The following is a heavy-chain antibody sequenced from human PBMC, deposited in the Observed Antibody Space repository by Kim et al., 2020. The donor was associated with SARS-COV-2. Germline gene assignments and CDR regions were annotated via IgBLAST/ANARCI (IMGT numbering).Heavy chain of an antibody. CDR2: IYPDDSAT. V-gene: IGHV5-51*01. D-gene: IGHD1-1*01. CDR1: RDTFISYY. Sequence: GESLKISCKGSRDTFISYYIAWVRQMPGKGLEWMGIIYPDDSATTYNQSFQGLVTISADQSISTAYLQLTSLKASDSAIYYCARPTSPYNFYGMDVWGQGTTVTVSS. J-gene: IGHJ6*02. CDR3: ARPTSPYNFYGMDV.